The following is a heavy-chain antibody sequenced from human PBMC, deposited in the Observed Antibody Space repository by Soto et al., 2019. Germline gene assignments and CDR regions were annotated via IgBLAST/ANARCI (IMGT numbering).Heavy chain of an antibody. J-gene: IGHJ2*01. CDR1: GFIFSDYA. CDR2: ISATGGNI. D-gene: IGHD3-16*01. CDR3: AKVAGGLGYFDL. V-gene: IGHV3-23*01. Sequence: EAQLLESGGGLARPGGSLKLSCVASGFIFSDYAMTWIRQAPGKGLEWVATISATGGNIEYRESLKGRFTISRDNSKNMVYLQINGLTADDTAVYYCAKVAGGLGYFDLWGRGTLVTVSS.